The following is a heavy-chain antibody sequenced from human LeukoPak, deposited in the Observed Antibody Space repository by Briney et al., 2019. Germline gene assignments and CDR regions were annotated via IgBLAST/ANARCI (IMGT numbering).Heavy chain of an antibody. CDR2: IKQDGSEK. D-gene: IGHD2-2*01. V-gene: IGHV3-7*01. CDR1: GFTFSSYW. J-gene: IGHJ3*02. Sequence: PGRSLRLSCAASGFTFSSYWMSWVRQAPGKGLEWVANIKQDGSEKYYVDSVKGRFTISRDNAKNSLYLQMNSLRAEDTAVYYCARDLDIVVVPAASHDAFDIWGQGTMVTVSS. CDR3: ARDLDIVVVPAASHDAFDI.